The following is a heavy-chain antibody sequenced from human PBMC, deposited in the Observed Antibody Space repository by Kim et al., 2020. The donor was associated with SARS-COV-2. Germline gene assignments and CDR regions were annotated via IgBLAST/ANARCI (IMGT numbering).Heavy chain of an antibody. CDR2: ISNSGGST. D-gene: IGHD3-3*02. V-gene: IGHV3-23*01. Sequence: GGSLRLSCAASGFTFTNYAMAWVRQTPGKGLEWVSLISNSGGSTYYADSVKGRFTISRDNSKNTVYLQMNSLRAEDTAIYYCAKDSRIFGVIIIGLFFDNWGQGSLVTVSS. J-gene: IGHJ4*02. CDR1: GFTFTNYA. CDR3: AKDSRIFGVIIIGLFFDN.